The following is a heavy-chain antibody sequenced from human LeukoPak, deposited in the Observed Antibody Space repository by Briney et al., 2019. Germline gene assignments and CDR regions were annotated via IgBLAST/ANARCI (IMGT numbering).Heavy chain of an antibody. CDR3: AKENGGDYYDSSGYYPGAFDI. D-gene: IGHD3-22*01. J-gene: IGHJ3*02. CDR1: GFTFDDYA. V-gene: IGHV3-43*02. CDR2: ISGDGGST. Sequence: GGSMRLSCAASGFTFDDYAMHWVRQVPGKGLEWVSLISGDGGSTYYADSVKGRFTISRDNSKNSLYLQMNSLRTEDTALYYCAKENGGDYYDSSGYYPGAFDIWGQGTMVTVSS.